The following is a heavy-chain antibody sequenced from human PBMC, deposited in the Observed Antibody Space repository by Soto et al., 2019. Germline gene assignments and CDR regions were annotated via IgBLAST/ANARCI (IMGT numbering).Heavy chain of an antibody. J-gene: IGHJ4*02. D-gene: IGHD2-2*01. CDR3: ARDRPPVDYFDY. V-gene: IGHV3-33*01. CDR2: IWYDGSNK. Sequence: GGSLRLSCAASGFTFSSYGMHWVRQAPGKGLEWVAVIWYDGSNKYYADSVKGRFTISRDNSKNTLYLQMNSLRAEDTAVYYCARDRPPVDYFDYWGQGTLVTVSS. CDR1: GFTFSSYG.